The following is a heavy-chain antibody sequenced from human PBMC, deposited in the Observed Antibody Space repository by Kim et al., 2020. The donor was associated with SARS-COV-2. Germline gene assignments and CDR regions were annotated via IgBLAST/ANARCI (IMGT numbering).Heavy chain of an antibody. D-gene: IGHD6-13*01. J-gene: IGHJ5*02. CDR2: IYSGGST. CDR3: ARGREQQLVRGNWFDP. V-gene: IGHV3-53*01. CDR1: GFTVSSNY. Sequence: GGSLRLSCAASGFTVSSNYMSWVRQAPGKGLEWVSVIYSGGSTYYADSVKGRFTISRDNSKNTLYLQMNSLRAEDTAVYYCARGREQQLVRGNWFDPWGQGTLVTVSS.